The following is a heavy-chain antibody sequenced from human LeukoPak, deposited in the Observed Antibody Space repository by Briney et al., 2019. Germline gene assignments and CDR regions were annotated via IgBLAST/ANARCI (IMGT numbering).Heavy chain of an antibody. Sequence: GGSERLSCAASGFTFSSYSMNWVRQAPGKGLEWVSYISSSSGTIYYADSVKGRFTISRDNAKNSLYLQMNSLRDDDTAVYYCARERFGDFDYGGQETLVTVSS. CDR3: ARERFGDFDY. CDR2: ISSSSGTI. CDR1: GFTFSSYS. V-gene: IGHV3-48*02. J-gene: IGHJ4*02. D-gene: IGHD3-10*01.